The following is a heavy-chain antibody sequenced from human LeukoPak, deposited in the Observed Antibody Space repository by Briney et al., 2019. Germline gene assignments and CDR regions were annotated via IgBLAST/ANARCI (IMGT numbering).Heavy chain of an antibody. Sequence: MPSETPSLSCGGYGVSFSGYYWSWIRQPPGKGLEWIGEINPRGSTNYNPSLKSRVTLSADTSKNQFSLTLNSVTAADTAVYSCARRRLGYYFDYWGQGTLVTVSS. D-gene: IGHD5-24*01. J-gene: IGHJ4*02. CDR3: ARRRLGYYFDY. CDR2: INPRGST. V-gene: IGHV4-34*01. CDR1: GVSFSGYY.